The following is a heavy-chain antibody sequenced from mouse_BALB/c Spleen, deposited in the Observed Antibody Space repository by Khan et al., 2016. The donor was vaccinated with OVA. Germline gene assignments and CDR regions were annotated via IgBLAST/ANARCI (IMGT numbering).Heavy chain of an antibody. CDR2: IIYTGYT. D-gene: IGHD2-14*01. CDR1: GDSITSGY. J-gene: IGHJ3*01. V-gene: IGHV3-8*02. CDR3: ARSTYRYAFVY. Sequence: EVKLLESGPSLVKPSQTLSLTCSVTGDSITSGYWNWIRKFPGNKLEYMGYIIYTGYTYYNPSLQSRISITRHTSKNQYYLQLNSVRDEDTATYYCARSTYRYAFVYWGQGTLVTVSA.